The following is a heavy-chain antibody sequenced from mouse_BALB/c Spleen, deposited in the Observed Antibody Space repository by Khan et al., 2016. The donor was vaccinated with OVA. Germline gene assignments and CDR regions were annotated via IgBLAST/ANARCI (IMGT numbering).Heavy chain of an antibody. Sequence: EVQLQQSGAELVRPGALVKLSCKASGFNIKDYYMHWVKQRPEQGLVWIGRIDPENGNTIYDPKFQGKASITSDTSSNTAYLQLSSLTSEDTAVYYCARDGYSPGFAYWGQGTLVIVSA. CDR2: IDPENGNT. V-gene: IGHV14-1*02. CDR3: ARDGYSPGFAY. D-gene: IGHD2-3*01. J-gene: IGHJ3*01. CDR1: GFNIKDYY.